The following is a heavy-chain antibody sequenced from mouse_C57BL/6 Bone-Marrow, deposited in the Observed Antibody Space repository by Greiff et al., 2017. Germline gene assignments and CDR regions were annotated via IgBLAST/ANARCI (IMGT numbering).Heavy chain of an antibody. CDR2: IHPNSGST. Sequence: QVQLQQSGAELVKPGASVKLSCKASGYTFTSYWMQWVKQRPGQGLEWIGMIHPNSGSTNYNEKFKSKATLTVDKSSSTAYMQLSSLTSEDSAVYYCARDYGNLFAYWGQGTLVTVSA. J-gene: IGHJ3*01. CDR3: ARDYGNLFAY. CDR1: GYTFTSYW. V-gene: IGHV1-64*01. D-gene: IGHD2-1*01.